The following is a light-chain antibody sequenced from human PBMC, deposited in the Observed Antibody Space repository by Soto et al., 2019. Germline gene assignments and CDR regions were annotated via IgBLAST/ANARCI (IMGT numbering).Light chain of an antibody. CDR3: LQCSNRPYT. J-gene: IGKJ2*01. Sequence: EIVLTQSPATLSLSPGERATLSCRASQSVSSYLAWYQQKPGQAPRLLIYDASNMATGIPARFSGSGSGTDFTLTIRSLEPEDFAVYYCLQCSNRPYTFGQGTKLEIK. CDR1: QSVSSY. CDR2: DAS. V-gene: IGKV3-11*01.